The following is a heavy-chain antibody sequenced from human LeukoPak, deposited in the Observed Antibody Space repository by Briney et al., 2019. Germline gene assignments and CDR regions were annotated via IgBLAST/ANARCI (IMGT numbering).Heavy chain of an antibody. Sequence: GGSLRLSCVGSGFTFSTYWMSWVRQAPGKGLEWVGRIKSKTDGGTTDYAAPVKGRFTISRDDSKNTLYLQMNSLKTEDTAVYYCTTDLEPLAAFDYWGQGTLVTVSS. J-gene: IGHJ4*02. D-gene: IGHD1-1*01. CDR2: IKSKTDGGTT. V-gene: IGHV3-15*01. CDR3: TTDLEPLAAFDY. CDR1: GFTFSTYW.